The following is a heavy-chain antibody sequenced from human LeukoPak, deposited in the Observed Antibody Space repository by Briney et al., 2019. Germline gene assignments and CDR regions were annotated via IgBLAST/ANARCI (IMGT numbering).Heavy chain of an antibody. CDR2: IYDSGRT. V-gene: IGHV4-39*07. CDR3: ARVVPPLDITVFEDAFDI. J-gene: IGHJ3*02. D-gene: IGHD3-3*01. Sequence: PSETLSLTCTVSGDSISSSFYYWGWIRQPPGKGLEWIGNIYDSGRTYYNPSLKSRVTISLDTSKNQFSLKLTSVTAADTALYYCARVVPPLDITVFEDAFDIWGQGTMVTVSS. CDR1: GDSISSSFYY.